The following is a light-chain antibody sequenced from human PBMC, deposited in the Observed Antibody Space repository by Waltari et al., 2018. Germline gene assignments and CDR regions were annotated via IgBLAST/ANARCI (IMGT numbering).Light chain of an antibody. CDR2: RST. Sequence: SYELTQPLSVSVALGQTAKIPCGGINIASKNVHWYQQKPGQAPVLVIFRSTDRPSGIPEQFSVSNSGNTATLTISRAQAGDEADYYCQVWDNFTLIFGGGTKLTVL. CDR3: QVWDNFTLI. J-gene: IGLJ2*01. V-gene: IGLV3-9*01. CDR1: NIASKN.